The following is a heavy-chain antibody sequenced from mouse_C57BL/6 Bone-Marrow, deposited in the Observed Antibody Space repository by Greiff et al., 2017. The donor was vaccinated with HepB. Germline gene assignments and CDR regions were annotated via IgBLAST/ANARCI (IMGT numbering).Heavy chain of an antibody. CDR2: LDPSDSYT. D-gene: IGHD1-1*01. CDR1: GYTFTSYW. J-gene: IGHJ2*01. CDR3: ARVDYGSSCGY. V-gene: IGHV1-69*01. Sequence: QVQLQQPGAELVMPGASVKLSCKASGYTFTSYWMHWVKQGPGQGLEWIGELDPSDSYTNYNQKFKGKSTLTVDQSSSTAYMQLSSLTSEDAAVYYCARVDYGSSCGYWGQGTTLTVSS.